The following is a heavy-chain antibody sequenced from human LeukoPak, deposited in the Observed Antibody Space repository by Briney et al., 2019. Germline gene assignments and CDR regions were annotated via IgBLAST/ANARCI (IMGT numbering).Heavy chain of an antibody. CDR1: GGTFSSYV. J-gene: IGHJ6*03. CDR3: ARGNYYGSGSYYNVRYYYYYMDV. D-gene: IGHD3-10*01. Sequence: SVKVSCKTSGGTFSSYVISWVRQAPGQGLEWMGGIIPIFGTTNYAQKFQGRVTITADKSTSTAYMELSSLRSEDTAVYYCARGNYYGSGSYYNVRYYYYYMDVWGKGTTVTISS. CDR2: IIPIFGTT. V-gene: IGHV1-69*06.